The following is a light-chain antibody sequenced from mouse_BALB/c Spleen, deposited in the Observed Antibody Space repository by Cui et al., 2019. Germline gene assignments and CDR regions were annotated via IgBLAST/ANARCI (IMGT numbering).Light chain of an antibody. Sequence: DIQMTPSPASLSVSVGETVTITCRASENIHSNLAWYQQKQGKSPQLLVYAATNLADGVPSRFSGSGSGTQYSLKINSLQSEDFGSYYCQHFWGTPPTFGGGTKLEIK. CDR3: QHFWGTPPT. CDR2: AAT. J-gene: IGKJ2*01. CDR1: ENIHSN. V-gene: IGKV12-46*01.